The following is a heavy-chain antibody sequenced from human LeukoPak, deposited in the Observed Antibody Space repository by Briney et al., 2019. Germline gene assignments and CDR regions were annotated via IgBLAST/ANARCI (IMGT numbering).Heavy chain of an antibody. D-gene: IGHD2-15*01. Sequence: GGSLRLSCAASGFTFSSYWMSWVRQAPGEGLEWVANIKQDGSEKYYVDSVKGRFTISRDNAKNSLYLQMNSLRAEDTAVYYCARHIVVVVAATGWFDPWGQGTLVTVSS. V-gene: IGHV3-7*01. CDR3: ARHIVVVVAATGWFDP. J-gene: IGHJ5*02. CDR1: GFTFSSYW. CDR2: IKQDGSEK.